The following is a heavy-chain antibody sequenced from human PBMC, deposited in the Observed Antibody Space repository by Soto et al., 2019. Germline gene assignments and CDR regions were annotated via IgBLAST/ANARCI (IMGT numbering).Heavy chain of an antibody. CDR2: INHSGST. D-gene: IGHD5-18*01. V-gene: IGHV4-34*01. CDR1: GGSFSGYY. CDR3: AKGYSYGHLDY. Sequence: SETLSLTCAVYGGSFSGYYWSWIRQPPGKGLEWIGEINHSGSTNYNPSLKSRVTISVDTSKNQFSLKLSSVTAADTAVYYCAKGYSYGHLDYWGQGTLVTVSS. J-gene: IGHJ4*02.